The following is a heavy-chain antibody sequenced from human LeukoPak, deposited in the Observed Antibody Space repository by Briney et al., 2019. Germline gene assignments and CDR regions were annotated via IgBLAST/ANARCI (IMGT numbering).Heavy chain of an antibody. CDR2: ISHTGDT. V-gene: IGHV4-31*03. CDR1: GGSVSSADSH. D-gene: IGHD1-7*01. CDR3: VRAVTGTSLYDY. J-gene: IGHJ4*02. Sequence: PSETLSLTYTVSGGSVSSADSHWGWIRQYPGKGLEWIGYISHTGDTSYSPSLKSRVMISRDSSTNQFSLTLTSVTAADTAIYYCVRAVTGTSLYDYWGQGTLVTVSS.